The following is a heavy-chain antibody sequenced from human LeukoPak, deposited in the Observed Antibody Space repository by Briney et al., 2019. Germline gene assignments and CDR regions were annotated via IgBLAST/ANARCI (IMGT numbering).Heavy chain of an antibody. Sequence: ASVKVSCKASGGTFSSYAISWVRQAPGQGLEWMGGIIPIFGTANYAQKFQGRVTITADESTSTAYMELSSLRSEDTAVYYCALYSGSYSLSGAFDFWGQGTMVTVSS. CDR1: GGTFSSYA. CDR2: IIPIFGTA. D-gene: IGHD1-26*01. V-gene: IGHV1-69*13. CDR3: ALYSGSYSLSGAFDF. J-gene: IGHJ3*01.